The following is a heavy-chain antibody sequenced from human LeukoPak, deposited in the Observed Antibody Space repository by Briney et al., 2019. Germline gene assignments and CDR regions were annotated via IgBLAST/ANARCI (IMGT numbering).Heavy chain of an antibody. V-gene: IGHV4-59*05. D-gene: IGHD3-16*01. CDR2: IYYSGST. CDR3: ARQITSHGTWGWDVIDY. Sequence: SETLSLTCAIYGGSFSTYYWSWIRQPPGKGLEWIGSIYYSGSTYYNPSLKSRVTISVDTSKNQFSLKLSSVTAADTAVYYCARQITSHGTWGWDVIDYWGQGTLVTVSS. J-gene: IGHJ4*02. CDR1: GGSFSTYY.